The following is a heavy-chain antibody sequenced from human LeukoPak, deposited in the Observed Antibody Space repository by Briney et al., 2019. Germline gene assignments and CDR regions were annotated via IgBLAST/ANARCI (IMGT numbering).Heavy chain of an antibody. CDR1: GFTFSSYA. Sequence: SGGSLRLSCAASGFTFSSYAMSWIRQAPGKGLEWVSYISSSGSTIYYADSVKGRFTISRDNAKNSLYLQMNSLRAEDTAVYYCARAGTIVATAYYYGMDVWGQGTTVTVSS. V-gene: IGHV3-11*01. J-gene: IGHJ6*02. D-gene: IGHD5-12*01. CDR3: ARAGTIVATAYYYGMDV. CDR2: ISSSGSTI.